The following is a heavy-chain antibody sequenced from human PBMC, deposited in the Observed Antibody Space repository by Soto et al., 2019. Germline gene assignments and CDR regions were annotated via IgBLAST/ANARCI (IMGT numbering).Heavy chain of an antibody. Sequence: QVQLQHWGAGLLKPSETLSLTCAVYGGSCSGYYWSWLRQPPGKGLEWIGEINHSGSTNYNPSLKSLVTISVDTSKNQFSLTLSSVTAADTAVYYCATGAAGGVYNWFDPWGQGTLVTVSS. CDR2: INHSGST. CDR1: GGSCSGYY. CDR3: ATGAAGGVYNWFDP. D-gene: IGHD6-25*01. J-gene: IGHJ5*02. V-gene: IGHV4-34*01.